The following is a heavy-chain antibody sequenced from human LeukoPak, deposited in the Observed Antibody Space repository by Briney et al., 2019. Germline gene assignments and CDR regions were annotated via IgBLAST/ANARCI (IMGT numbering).Heavy chain of an antibody. CDR2: IYHSGST. J-gene: IGHJ5*02. CDR3: ARRLWLGELRRYWFDP. Sequence: SETLSLTCAVSGYSISSGYYWGWIRQPPGKGLEWIGSIYHSGSTYYNPSLKSRVTISVDTSKNQFSLKLSSVTAADTAVYYYARRLWLGELRRYWFDPWGQGTLVTVSS. D-gene: IGHD3-10*01. CDR1: GYSISSGYY. V-gene: IGHV4-38-2*01.